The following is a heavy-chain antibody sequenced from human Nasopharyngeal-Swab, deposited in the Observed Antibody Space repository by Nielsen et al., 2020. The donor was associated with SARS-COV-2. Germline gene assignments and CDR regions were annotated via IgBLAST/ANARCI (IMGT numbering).Heavy chain of an antibody. Sequence: SETLSLTCTVSGDSINNYYWNWIRQPPGKGLEWIGYIYYSGSTNYNPSLKSRLTISVDTSKNQFSLKLSSVTAADTAVYYGARQEGKYYDGRGRGMDVWGQGTTVTVSS. CDR1: GDSINNYY. CDR2: IYYSGST. D-gene: IGHD3-22*01. CDR3: ARQEGKYYDGRGRGMDV. V-gene: IGHV4-59*08. J-gene: IGHJ6*02.